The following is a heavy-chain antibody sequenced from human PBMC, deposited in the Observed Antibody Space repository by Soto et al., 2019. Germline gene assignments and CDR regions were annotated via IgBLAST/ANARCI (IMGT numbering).Heavy chain of an antibody. V-gene: IGHV1-2*04. CDR3: ARGGLYSIVWFEYAHPNYIDF. CDR1: GYTFTGYY. CDR2: INPNSGGT. Sequence: GASVKVSCKASGYTFTGYYMHWVRQAPGQGLEWMGWINPNSGGTNYAQKFQGWVTMTRDTSISTAYMELSRLRSDDTAVYYCARGGLYSIVWFEYAHPNYIDFWGPGTLVTLSS. J-gene: IGHJ4*02. D-gene: IGHD3-10*01.